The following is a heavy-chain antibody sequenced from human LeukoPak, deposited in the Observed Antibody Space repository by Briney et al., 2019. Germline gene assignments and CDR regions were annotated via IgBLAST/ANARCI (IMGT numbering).Heavy chain of an antibody. J-gene: IGHJ6*03. CDR1: GFTFSSYN. V-gene: IGHV3-21*01. CDR3: ARVEAPLYYYYYMDV. CDR2: ITSGSSYR. Sequence: GGSLRLSCAASGFTFSSYNMNWVRQAPGKGLEWVSSITSGSSYRFYADSVKGRFTISRDNAKNSLYLQMNSLRAEDTAVYYCARVEAPLYYYYYMDVWGKGTTVTISS.